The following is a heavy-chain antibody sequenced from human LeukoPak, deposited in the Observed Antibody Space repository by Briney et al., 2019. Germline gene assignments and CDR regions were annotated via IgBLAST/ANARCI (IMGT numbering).Heavy chain of an antibody. CDR3: ARDRGYSSGWFDY. CDR1: GFTFSSYE. D-gene: IGHD6-19*01. CDR2: ISSNGSTI. J-gene: IGHJ4*02. Sequence: AGGSLRLSCAASGFTFSSYEMNWVRQAPGKGLEWVSYISSNGSTIYYADSVKGRFTISRDNAKNSLYLQMNSLRAEDTAVYYCARDRGYSSGWFDYWGQGTLVTVSS. V-gene: IGHV3-48*03.